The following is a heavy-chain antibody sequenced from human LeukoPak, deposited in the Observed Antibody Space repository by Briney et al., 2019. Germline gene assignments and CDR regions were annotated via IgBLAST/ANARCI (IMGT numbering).Heavy chain of an antibody. D-gene: IGHD3-22*01. CDR3: ARGDSSGQYFDY. V-gene: IGHV1-69*04. CDR1: GGTFSSYA. Sequence: GSSVKVSCKASGGTFSSYAISWVRQAPGQGLEWMGRIIPILGIANYAQKFQGRVTITADKSTSTAYMELSGLRSEDTAVYYCARGDSSGQYFDYWGQGTLVTVSS. CDR2: IIPILGIA. J-gene: IGHJ4*02.